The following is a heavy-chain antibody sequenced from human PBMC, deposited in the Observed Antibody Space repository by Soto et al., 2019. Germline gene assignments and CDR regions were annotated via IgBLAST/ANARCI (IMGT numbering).Heavy chain of an antibody. CDR1: GTTFSNFA. V-gene: IGHV1-69*05. D-gene: IGHD3-3*01. Sequence: SVKVSCKASGTTFSNFAIGWVRQAPGQGLEWMGVINLTVGTTTYAQKFQDRDTMSTDTSMSTTYIELRSLRSEDTAVYYSATEGPISYEGSGLPLPSFWGQGTLVTVSS. CDR2: INLTVGTT. CDR3: ATEGPISYEGSGLPLPSF. J-gene: IGHJ4*02.